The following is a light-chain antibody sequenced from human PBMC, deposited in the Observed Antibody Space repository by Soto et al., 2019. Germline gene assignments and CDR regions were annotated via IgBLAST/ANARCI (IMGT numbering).Light chain of an antibody. CDR2: GAS. CDR1: QSVGTY. CDR3: QQYNDWPRT. J-gene: IGKJ1*01. Sequence: EIVMTQSPATLSVSPGERATLSCRASQSVGTYLAWYQQKPGQAPRLLIYGASTRAAGISSRFGGGGSGTEFTLTISSLQSEDFAIYYCQQYNDWPRTFGQGTKVGIK. V-gene: IGKV3-15*01.